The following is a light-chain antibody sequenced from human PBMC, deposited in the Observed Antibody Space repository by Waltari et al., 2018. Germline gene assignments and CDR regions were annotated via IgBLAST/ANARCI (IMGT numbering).Light chain of an antibody. V-gene: IGKV3-15*01. J-gene: IGKJ3*01. CDR2: AAS. CDR1: QNISTN. Sequence: EIVITQSPASLSVPPAERATLSCRASQNISTNLVWYQHNPGQAPRLLIYAASTSATGTPARFSGHGSGTEFTLTISSLQSEDFALYYGQKYNTWPSFGPGTKVDIK. CDR3: QKYNTWPS.